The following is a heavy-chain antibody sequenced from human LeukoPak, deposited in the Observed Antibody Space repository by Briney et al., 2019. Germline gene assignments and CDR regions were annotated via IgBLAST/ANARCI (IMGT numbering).Heavy chain of an antibody. V-gene: IGHV5-10-1*01. Sequence: GESLKISCKGSGYRFTSYWISWVRQMPGKGLERMGRIDPSDSYTNYSPSFQGHVTISADKSISAAYLQWSSLKASDTAMYYCARRNRGVYDILTGYYGYWFDPWGQGTLVTVSS. CDR1: GYRFTSYW. CDR3: ARRNRGVYDILTGYYGYWFDP. D-gene: IGHD3-9*01. CDR2: IDPSDSYT. J-gene: IGHJ5*02.